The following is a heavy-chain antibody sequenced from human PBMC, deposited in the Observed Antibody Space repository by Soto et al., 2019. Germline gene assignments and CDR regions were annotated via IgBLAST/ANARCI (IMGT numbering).Heavy chain of an antibody. D-gene: IGHD4-4*01. Sequence: EEHLLESGVDLVQPGGSLRLSCAASGFTFSSYAMSWVRQTPGKGLEWVSGISGGVGSTYYADSVKGRFTISRDNSKNTLYLQMISLRAEDTAVYYCAKGSGQYPYYNGMDVWGQGTTVTVSS. CDR3: AKGSGQYPYYNGMDV. J-gene: IGHJ6*02. V-gene: IGHV3-23*01. CDR1: GFTFSSYA. CDR2: ISGGVGST.